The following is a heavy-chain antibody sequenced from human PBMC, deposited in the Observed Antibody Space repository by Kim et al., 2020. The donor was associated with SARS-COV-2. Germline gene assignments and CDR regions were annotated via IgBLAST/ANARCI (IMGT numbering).Heavy chain of an antibody. CDR3: ATTADAPGNV. CDR2: INPDGSVQ. CDR1: GLTSTTIW. D-gene: IGHD1-1*01. V-gene: IGHV3-7*01. J-gene: IGHJ4*02. Sequence: GGSLRLSCAASGLTSTTIWMAWVRQAPGKGLEWVANINPDGSVQYYADSVKGRFTISRHYARKSLTLQMNSLRVEDTALYFCATTADAPGNVWGQGTLVTVSS.